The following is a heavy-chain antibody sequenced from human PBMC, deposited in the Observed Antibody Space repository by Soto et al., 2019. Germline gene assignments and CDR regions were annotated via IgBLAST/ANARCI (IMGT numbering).Heavy chain of an antibody. CDR2: ISYRGIT. V-gene: IGHV4-31*03. CDR1: GGSFSRGAYH. J-gene: IGHJ5*02. Sequence: QVQLQESGPGLVKPSQTLSLTCTVSGGSFSRGAYHWSWVRQHPGQGLEWIASISYRGITYSNPSLKSRLSMSVDTSKNQFALNLTSVTAADPAVYHCVRMSATGTRWFDPWGQGTLVTVSS. D-gene: IGHD6-13*01. CDR3: VRMSATGTRWFDP.